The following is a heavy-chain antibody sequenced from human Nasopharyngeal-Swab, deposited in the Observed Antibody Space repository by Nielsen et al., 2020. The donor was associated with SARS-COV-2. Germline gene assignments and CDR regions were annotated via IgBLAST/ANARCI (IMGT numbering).Heavy chain of an antibody. J-gene: IGHJ4*02. V-gene: IGHV3-11*01. Sequence: GESLKISCAASGFIFSDYYMTWIRQVPGKGLEWVSFISRGGESTYYADSVKGRFTISRDNSKNTLYLQMNSLRAEDTAVYYCAREYRNRGWGQGTLVTVSS. CDR2: ISRGGEST. CDR1: GFIFSDYY. D-gene: IGHD3-10*01. CDR3: AREYRNRG.